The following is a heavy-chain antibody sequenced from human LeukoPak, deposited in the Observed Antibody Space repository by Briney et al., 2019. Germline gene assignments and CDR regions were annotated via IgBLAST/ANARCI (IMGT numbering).Heavy chain of an antibody. CDR2: INHSGTT. D-gene: IGHD2-21*02. CDR3: ASLIYCGGDCL. Sequence: SETLSLTCAVYGGSFSGYYWSWIRQPPGKGLEWIGEINHSGTTNYNPSLKGRVTISVDTSKNQFSLKLSSVTAADTAVYYCASLIYCGGDCLWGQGILVTVSS. V-gene: IGHV4-34*01. J-gene: IGHJ4*02. CDR1: GGSFSGYY.